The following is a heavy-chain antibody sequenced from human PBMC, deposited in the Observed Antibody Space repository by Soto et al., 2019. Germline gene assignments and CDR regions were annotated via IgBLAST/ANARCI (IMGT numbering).Heavy chain of an antibody. CDR3: TKATDTEYYDIDY. J-gene: IGHJ4*02. Sequence: EVKLLVSGGGLVQPGGSLRLSCTASGFAFDRFAMNWVRQAPGKGLQWVSSISYSGGSRYYADSVKGRFTVSRDNSKKTLFLQINNLRAEDTAVYYCTKATDTEYYDIDYWGQGTLVTVAS. V-gene: IGHV3-23*01. CDR2: ISYSGGSR. CDR1: GFAFDRFA. D-gene: IGHD3-9*01.